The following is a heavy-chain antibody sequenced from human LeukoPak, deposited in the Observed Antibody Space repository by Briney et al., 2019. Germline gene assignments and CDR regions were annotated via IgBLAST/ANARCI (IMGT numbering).Heavy chain of an antibody. CDR1: GFTFRRYD. J-gene: IGHJ6*02. CDR3: ARDYGGPTDYGMDV. D-gene: IGHD4-23*01. V-gene: IGHV3-13*01. Sequence: GGSLRLSCAVSGFTFRRYDMHWVRQATGKGLEWVSAIDTTGDTYYAGSVKGRFTISRENAKNSLHLQMNSLRAGDTAVYYCARDYGGPTDYGMDVWGQGTTVTVSS. CDR2: IDTTGDT.